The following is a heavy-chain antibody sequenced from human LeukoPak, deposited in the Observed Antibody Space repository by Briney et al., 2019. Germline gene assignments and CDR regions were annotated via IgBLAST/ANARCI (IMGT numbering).Heavy chain of an antibody. D-gene: IGHD6-13*01. CDR3: VRATGSSWRHFDY. CDR1: GGSISSYY. J-gene: IGHJ4*02. V-gene: IGHV4-59*01. CDR2: NSYSGNT. Sequence: SETLSLTCTVSGGSISSYYWSWIRQPPGKGLEWIGYNSYSGNTNYNPSLKSRVTISVDTSKNHFSLNLSSVTAADTAVYYCVRATGSSWRHFDYWGQGTLVTVSS.